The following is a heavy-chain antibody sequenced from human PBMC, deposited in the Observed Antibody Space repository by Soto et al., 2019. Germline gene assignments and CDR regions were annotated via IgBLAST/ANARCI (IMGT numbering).Heavy chain of an antibody. D-gene: IGHD6-13*01. CDR2: IYYSGST. CDR1: GGSISSYY. V-gene: IGHV4-59*08. CDR3: ARHAGIAAAGTYYGMDV. J-gene: IGHJ6*02. Sequence: SETLSLTCTVSGGSISSYYWSWIRQPPGKGLEWIGYIYYSGSTNYNPSLKSRVTISVDTSKNQFSLKLSSVTAADTAVYYCARHAGIAAAGTYYGMDVWGQGTTVTVSS.